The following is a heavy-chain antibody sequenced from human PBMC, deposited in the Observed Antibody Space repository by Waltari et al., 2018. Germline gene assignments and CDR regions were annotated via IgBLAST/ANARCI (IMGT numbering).Heavy chain of an antibody. J-gene: IGHJ4*02. CDR1: GLPCSDYW. V-gene: IGHV3-74*01. Sequence: EVQLLEAGGDLVQPGGSLRLACAASGLPCSDYWMHGVRQAPGKGLVWVARINGDGYGITYSDSVQGRFTISRDNTKNTVYLQLNSLRADDTAVYYCARKGGRGYTYGPFYFDSWGRGTLVTVSS. CDR3: ARKGGRGYTYGPFYFDS. D-gene: IGHD5-18*01. CDR2: INGDGYGI.